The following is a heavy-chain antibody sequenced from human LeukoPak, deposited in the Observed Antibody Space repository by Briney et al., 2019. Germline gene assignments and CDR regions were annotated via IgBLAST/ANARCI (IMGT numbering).Heavy chain of an antibody. V-gene: IGHV3-53*01. CDR1: GLTVTNNY. CDR2: IYRGGAT. CDR3: ATVSPPTVGSSSFFDY. D-gene: IGHD1-26*01. Sequence: SGGALRLSCGASGLTVTNNYMSWGRQAPGKGLEGSSVIYRGGATYYADSVKGRVTISRDDSQTTLYLQVNGLRAEDTAVYYCATVSPPTVGSSSFFDYWGQGTLVAVSS. J-gene: IGHJ4*02.